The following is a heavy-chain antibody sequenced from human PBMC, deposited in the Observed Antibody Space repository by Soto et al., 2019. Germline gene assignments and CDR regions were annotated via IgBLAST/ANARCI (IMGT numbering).Heavy chain of an antibody. D-gene: IGHD2-8*01. V-gene: IGHV3-30-3*01. CDR3: ARDHVGYRSYYYYGMDV. Sequence: GGSLRLSCAASGFTFSSYAMHWVRQAPGKGLEWVAVISYDGSNKYYADSVKGRFTISRDNSKNMLYLQMNSLRAEDTAVYYCARDHVGYRSYYYYGMDVWGQGTTVTISS. CDR2: ISYDGSNK. CDR1: GFTFSSYA. J-gene: IGHJ6*02.